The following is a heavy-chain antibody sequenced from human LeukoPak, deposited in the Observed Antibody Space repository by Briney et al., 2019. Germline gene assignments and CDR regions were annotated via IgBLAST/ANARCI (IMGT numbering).Heavy chain of an antibody. CDR1: GGSFSGYY. CDR3: ARWGSGWQYFDI. J-gene: IGHJ3*02. Sequence: SETLSLTCAVYGGSFSGYYWNWIRQPPGKGLEWIGEITHTGTTNYNPSLKSRVTISVDTSKNQFSLRLSSVTAADTAVYYCARWGSGWQYFDIWAQGTMVTVSS. D-gene: IGHD6-19*01. V-gene: IGHV4-34*01. CDR2: ITHTGTT.